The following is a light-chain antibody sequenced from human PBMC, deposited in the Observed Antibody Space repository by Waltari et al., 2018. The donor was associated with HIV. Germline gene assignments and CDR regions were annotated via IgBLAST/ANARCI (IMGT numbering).Light chain of an antibody. Sequence: QSVLTQPPSASGTPGQRVTISCSGISSNIGSNYVYWYQQVPGTAPKLLIYRNNQRPSGVPDRFSGSKSGTSASLAISGLRSEDEADYYCAAWDDSLSAFYVFGTGTKVTVL. CDR1: SSNIGSNY. CDR2: RNN. V-gene: IGLV1-47*01. J-gene: IGLJ1*01. CDR3: AAWDDSLSAFYV.